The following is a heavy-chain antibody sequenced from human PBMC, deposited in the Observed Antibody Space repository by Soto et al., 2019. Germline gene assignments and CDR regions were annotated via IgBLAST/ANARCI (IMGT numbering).Heavy chain of an antibody. CDR3: ARPAGEGAYYGMDV. D-gene: IGHD1-26*01. V-gene: IGHV4-39*01. CDR2: IYYSGST. Sequence: SETLSLTCTVSGGSISSSSYYWGWIRQPPGKGLEWIGSIYYSGSTYYNPSLKSRVTISVDTSKNQFSLKLSSVTAADTAVYYCARPAGEGAYYGMDVWGQGTTVTVSS. CDR1: GGSISSSSYY. J-gene: IGHJ6*02.